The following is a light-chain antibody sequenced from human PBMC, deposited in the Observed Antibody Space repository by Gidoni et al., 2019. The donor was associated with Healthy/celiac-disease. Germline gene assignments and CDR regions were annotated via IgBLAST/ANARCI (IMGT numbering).Light chain of an antibody. CDR3: QQSYSTPPYT. Sequence: IKMTQSPSSLSASVGDRVTITCRASQSISSYLNWYQQQPGKAHKLLIYAASSLQSGVPSRFSGSGSGTDFTLTISSLQPEDFATYYCQQSYSTPPYTFXQXTKLEIK. CDR1: QSISSY. CDR2: AAS. V-gene: IGKV1-39*01. J-gene: IGKJ2*01.